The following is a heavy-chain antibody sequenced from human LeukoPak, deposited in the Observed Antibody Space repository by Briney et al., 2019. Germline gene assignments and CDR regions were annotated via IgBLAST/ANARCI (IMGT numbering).Heavy chain of an antibody. D-gene: IGHD5-18*01. V-gene: IGHV3-72*01. CDR3: VRAQGYSYSD. CDR1: GFTFSDHH. J-gene: IGHJ4*02. Sequence: GGSLRLSCAASGFTFSDHHMDWVRQAPGKGLEWVGRSRNKARSYTTEYAASVKDRFTISRDESKNSLYLQMNSLKTEDTAVYYCVRAQGYSYSDWGQGTLVTVSS. CDR2: SRNKARSYTT.